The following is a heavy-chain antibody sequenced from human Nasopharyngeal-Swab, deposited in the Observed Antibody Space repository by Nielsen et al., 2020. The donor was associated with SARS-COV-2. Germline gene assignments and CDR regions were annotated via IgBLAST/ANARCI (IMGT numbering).Heavy chain of an antibody. CDR3: TTARIEVADFDY. V-gene: IGHV3-15*01. D-gene: IGHD3-22*01. CDR2: IKSNRDGGTR. CDR1: GFTFSNAW. J-gene: IGHJ4*02. Sequence: ESPKISRGASGFTFSNAWMSWVRQAPGKGLERVGRIKSNRDGGTRDYAAPVKGRFTISRDDSRNMLYLQSNSLKTEDTAVYYCTTARIEVADFDYWGQGTLVTVSS.